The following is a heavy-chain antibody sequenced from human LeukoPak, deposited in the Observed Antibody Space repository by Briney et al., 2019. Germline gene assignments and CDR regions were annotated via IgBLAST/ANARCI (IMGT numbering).Heavy chain of an antibody. Sequence: GGSLRLSCAASGFTVSSNYMSWVRQAPGKGLEWVAVISYDGSNKYYADSVKGRFTISRDNSKSTLYLQMNSLRAEDTAVYYCASALFTAMAPLDYWGQGTLVTVSS. CDR1: GFTVSSNY. J-gene: IGHJ4*02. D-gene: IGHD5-18*01. V-gene: IGHV3-30-3*01. CDR2: ISYDGSNK. CDR3: ASALFTAMAPLDY.